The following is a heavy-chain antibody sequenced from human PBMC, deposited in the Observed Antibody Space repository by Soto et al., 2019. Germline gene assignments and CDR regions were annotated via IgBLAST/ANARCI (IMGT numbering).Heavy chain of an antibody. Sequence: QVQLVQSGAEVKKPGASVKVSCKASGYTFASFDINWVRQATGQGLEWMGWMNPKSGNAGYAQKFQGRVTMIRDTSISTAYMELTSLRSEDTAVYYCARGLYYYGMDVWGQGTTVTVSS. CDR2: MNPKSGNA. V-gene: IGHV1-8*01. J-gene: IGHJ6*02. CDR1: GYTFASFD. CDR3: ARGLYYYGMDV.